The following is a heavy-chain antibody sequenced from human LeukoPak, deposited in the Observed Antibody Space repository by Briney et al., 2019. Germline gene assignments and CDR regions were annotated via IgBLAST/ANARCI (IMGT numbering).Heavy chain of an antibody. CDR2: ISGSGDST. V-gene: IGHV3-23*01. CDR3: ATPWGVVPAVTFVH. D-gene: IGHD2-2*01. Sequence: QSGGSLRLSCVASGFTFSSFAMSWVRQGPGKGLEWVSTISGSGDSTYYADSVKGRFTISRDNSKNTLYLQMNSLRAEDTALYHCATPWGVVPAVTFVHWGQGTLVTVSS. J-gene: IGHJ5*02. CDR1: GFTFSSFA.